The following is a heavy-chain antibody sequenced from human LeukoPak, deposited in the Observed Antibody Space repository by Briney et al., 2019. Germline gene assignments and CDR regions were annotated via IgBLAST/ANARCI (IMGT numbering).Heavy chain of an antibody. CDR1: GYTFTTYS. V-gene: IGHV1-46*01. Sequence: ASVKVSCKASGYTFTTYSMHWVRQAPGQGLEWMAIIHLSVGSVDYTQKFQGRATVTRDTSTSTVYMEVNSLRSEDTAVYYCVRHNHMDVWGQGTMVIVSS. J-gene: IGHJ6*02. CDR3: VRHNHMDV. CDR2: IHLSVGSV.